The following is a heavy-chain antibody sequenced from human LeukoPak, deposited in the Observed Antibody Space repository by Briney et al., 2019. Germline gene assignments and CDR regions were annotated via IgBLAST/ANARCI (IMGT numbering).Heavy chain of an antibody. CDR1: GYTFTSYY. V-gene: IGHV1-46*01. CDR3: ANALSGTTVWVWFDS. CDR2: INPSDGST. D-gene: IGHD4-17*01. Sequence: ASVKVSCRASGYTFTSYYVHWVRQAPGQGLEWMGIINPSDGSTRYAQKFQGRVTITADDSTNTAYMELSGLRSEDTAVYYCANALSGTTVWVWFDSWGQGTLVTVSS. J-gene: IGHJ5*01.